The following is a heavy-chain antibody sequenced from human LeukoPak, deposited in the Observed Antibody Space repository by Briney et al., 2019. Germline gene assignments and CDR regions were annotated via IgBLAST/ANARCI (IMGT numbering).Heavy chain of an antibody. V-gene: IGHV1-3*01. J-gene: IGHJ4*02. CDR2: IDAGNGNT. CDR3: ARVRIVATIFDY. D-gene: IGHD5-12*01. CDR1: GYTFSSYV. Sequence: GASVKVSCKASGYTFSSYVMHWERQVPGQRLEWMGSIDAGNGNTKYSQKFQGRVTITRDTFASTVYMELSSLRSEDTAVYYCARVRIVATIFDYWGQGTVVTVSS.